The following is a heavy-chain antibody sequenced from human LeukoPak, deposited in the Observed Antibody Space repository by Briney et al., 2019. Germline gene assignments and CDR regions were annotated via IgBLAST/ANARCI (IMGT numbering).Heavy chain of an antibody. CDR3: ARDHRTRYSYTTYYFDY. CDR2: RLYHGSNK. CDR1: GYTFSSYS. D-gene: IGHD5-18*01. Sequence: PGRTLSLTCAASGYTFSSYSMYGVRQHPPRGREGVAVRLYHGSNKYYADSVKSRFTISIDNSKNTLYLQMNSLRAEDTAVYYCARDHRTRYSYTTYYFDYWGQGTLVTVSS. J-gene: IGHJ4*02. V-gene: IGHV3-30-3*01.